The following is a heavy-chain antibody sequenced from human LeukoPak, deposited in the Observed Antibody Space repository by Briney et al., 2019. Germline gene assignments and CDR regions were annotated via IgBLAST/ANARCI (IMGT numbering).Heavy chain of an antibody. V-gene: IGHV3-21*01. CDR2: ISRGGTNI. Sequence: GGSLRLSCAASGFSFDRYSMYWVRQAPGKGLEWVASISRGGTNIYYADSVKGRFVISRDDSNNSLILQMNSLTAKDSAVYYCARDRIVVVTAAFDFWGQGTLVTVSS. J-gene: IGHJ4*02. D-gene: IGHD2-21*02. CDR3: ARDRIVVVTAAFDF. CDR1: GFSFDRYS.